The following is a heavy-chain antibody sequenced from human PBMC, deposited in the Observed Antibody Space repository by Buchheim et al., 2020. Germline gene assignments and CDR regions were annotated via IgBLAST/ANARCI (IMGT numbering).Heavy chain of an antibody. CDR3: VKGGYDL. Sequence: EVQLVESGGGLVKPGGSLRLSCAASGFTFSNAWMNWVRQAPGKGLEWVANIKEDGSEKHYVDSVKGRFIISRDNAKNSLFLQMNSLRAEDTAAYYCVKGGYDLWGQGTL. CDR2: IKEDGSEK. J-gene: IGHJ5*02. D-gene: IGHD3-22*01. CDR1: GFTFSNAW. V-gene: IGHV3-7*01.